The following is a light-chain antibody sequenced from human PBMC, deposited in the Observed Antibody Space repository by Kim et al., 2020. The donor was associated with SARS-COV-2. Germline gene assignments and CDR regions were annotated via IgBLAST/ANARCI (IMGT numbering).Light chain of an antibody. CDR2: RAS. J-gene: IGKJ4*01. V-gene: IGKV3-15*01. CDR3: QQFSKWPLT. CDR1: QTVDRN. Sequence: PGERVTLSCRASQTVDRNLAWYQQKGGQPPRLLIYRASTGATDIPDRFSGSGSGTEFTLTIHSLRSEDSGNYYCQQFSKWPLTFGGGTKVDIK.